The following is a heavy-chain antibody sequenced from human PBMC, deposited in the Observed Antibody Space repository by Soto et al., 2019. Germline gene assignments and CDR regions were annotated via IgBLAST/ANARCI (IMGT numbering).Heavy chain of an antibody. CDR2: IIPIFGTA. CDR1: GGTFSSYA. Sequence: SVKVSCKASGGTFSSYAISWVRQAPGQGLEWMGGIIPIFGTANYAQKFQGRVTITADESTSTAYMELSSLRSEDTAVYYCARGSVRYCTNGVCYPPRLWYYGMDVWGQGTTVTVSS. CDR3: ARGSVRYCTNGVCYPPRLWYYGMDV. D-gene: IGHD2-8*01. V-gene: IGHV1-69*13. J-gene: IGHJ6*02.